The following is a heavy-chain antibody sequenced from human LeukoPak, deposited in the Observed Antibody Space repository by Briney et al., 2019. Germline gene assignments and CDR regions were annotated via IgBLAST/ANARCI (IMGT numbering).Heavy chain of an antibody. J-gene: IGHJ4*02. CDR1: GGTFSSYA. V-gene: IGHV1-69*05. Sequence: SVKVSCKASGGTFSSYAISWVRQAPGQGLEWMGGIIPIFGTANYAQKFQGRVTITTDESTSTAYMELSSLRSEDTAVYYCATPSGCGGDCYSGPRSTPLDYWGQGTLVTVSS. CDR3: ATPSGCGGDCYSGPRSTPLDY. CDR2: IIPIFGTA. D-gene: IGHD2-21*02.